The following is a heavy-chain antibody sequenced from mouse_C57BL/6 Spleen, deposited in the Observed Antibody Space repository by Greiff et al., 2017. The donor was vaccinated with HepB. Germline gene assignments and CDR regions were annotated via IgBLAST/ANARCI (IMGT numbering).Heavy chain of an antibody. V-gene: IGHV3-6*01. J-gene: IGHJ2*01. CDR2: ISYDGSN. D-gene: IGHD1-1*01. Sequence: VQLQQSGPGLVKPSQSLSLTCSVTGYSITSGYYWNWIRQFPGNKLEWMGYISYDGSNNYNPSLKNRISITRDTSKNQFFLKLNSVTTEDTATYYCAREGTTVVATKALDYWGQGTTLTVSS. CDR1: GYSITSGYY. CDR3: AREGTTVVATKALDY.